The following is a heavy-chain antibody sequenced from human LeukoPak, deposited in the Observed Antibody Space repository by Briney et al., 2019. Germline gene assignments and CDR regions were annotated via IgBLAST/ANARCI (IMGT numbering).Heavy chain of an antibody. D-gene: IGHD6-13*01. CDR1: GGTFSSYA. V-gene: IGHV1-69*13. J-gene: IGHJ4*02. Sequence: SVKVSCKASGGTFSSYAISWVRQAPGQGLEWMGGIIPIFGTANYAQKFQGRVTITADESTSTAYMELSSLRSEDTAAYYCATQGRGEQLVEYYFDYWGQGTLVTVSS. CDR2: IIPIFGTA. CDR3: ATQGRGEQLVEYYFDY.